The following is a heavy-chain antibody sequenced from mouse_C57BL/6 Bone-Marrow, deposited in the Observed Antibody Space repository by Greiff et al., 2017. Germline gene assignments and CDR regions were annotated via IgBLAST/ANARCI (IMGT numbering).Heavy chain of an antibody. CDR1: GYTFTSYW. J-gene: IGHJ2*01. CDR2: IYPNSGST. D-gene: IGHD1-1*01. CDR3: ARRGLRSYFDY. Sequence: VQLQQPGAELVKPGASVKLSCKASGYTFTSYWMHWVKQRPGQGLEWIGMIYPNSGSTNYNEKFKSKATLTVDKSSSTAYMQLSSLTSEDSAVYYCARRGLRSYFDYWGQGTTLTVSS. V-gene: IGHV1-64*01.